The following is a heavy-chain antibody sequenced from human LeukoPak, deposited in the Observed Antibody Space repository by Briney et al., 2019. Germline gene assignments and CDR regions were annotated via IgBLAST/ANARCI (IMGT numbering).Heavy chain of an antibody. J-gene: IGHJ4*02. CDR3: AKARGYCSSTSCFRPFDY. Sequence: QPGGSLRLSGAASGFTFNYYGMHWVRQAPGKGLEWVAFIRYDGSNKYYADPVKGRFTISRDNSKNTLYLQMNSLKPEDTAVYYCAKARGYCSSTSCFRPFDYWGQGTLVTVSS. D-gene: IGHD2-2*01. CDR1: GFTFNYYG. CDR2: IRYDGSNK. V-gene: IGHV3-30*02.